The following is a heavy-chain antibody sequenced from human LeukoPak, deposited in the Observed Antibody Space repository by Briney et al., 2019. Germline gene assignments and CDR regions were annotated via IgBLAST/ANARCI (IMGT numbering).Heavy chain of an antibody. CDR1: GFTFDDYA. D-gene: IGHD6-13*01. V-gene: IGHV3-9*03. CDR3: AKAKSKSSSWYYFDY. CDR2: ISWNSGSI. J-gene: IGHJ4*02. Sequence: PGGSLRLSCAASGFTFDDYAMHWVRQAPGKGLEWVSGISWNSGSIGYADSVKGRFTISRDNAKNSLYLQMNSLRAEDMALYYCAKAKSKSSSWYYFDYWGQGTLVTVSS.